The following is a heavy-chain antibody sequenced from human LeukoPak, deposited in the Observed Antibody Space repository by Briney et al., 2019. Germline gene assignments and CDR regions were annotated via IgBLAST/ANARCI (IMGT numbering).Heavy chain of an antibody. CDR1: GGTFNKYG. Sequence: SVKVSCKASGGTFNKYGLNWVRQAPGQGLEWMGGIIPIFGTANYAQKFQGRVTITTDESTSTAYMELSSLRSEDTAVYYCARDRVPDYYGAFDIWGQGTMVTVSS. V-gene: IGHV1-69*05. CDR2: IIPIFGTA. CDR3: ARDRVPDYYGAFDI. J-gene: IGHJ3*02. D-gene: IGHD3-10*01.